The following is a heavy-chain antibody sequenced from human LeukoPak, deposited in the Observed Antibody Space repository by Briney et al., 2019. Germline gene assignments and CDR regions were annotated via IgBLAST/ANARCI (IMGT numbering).Heavy chain of an antibody. J-gene: IGHJ4*02. Sequence: GGSLRLSCAASGFTFNSYAMSWVRQAPGKGLEWVSSISSSSSYIYYADSVKGRFTISRDNAKNSLYLQMNSLRAEDTAVYYCARRFEGESGFDYWGQGTLVTVSS. CDR1: GFTFNSYA. D-gene: IGHD3-16*01. CDR3: ARRFEGESGFDY. V-gene: IGHV3-21*01. CDR2: ISSSSSYI.